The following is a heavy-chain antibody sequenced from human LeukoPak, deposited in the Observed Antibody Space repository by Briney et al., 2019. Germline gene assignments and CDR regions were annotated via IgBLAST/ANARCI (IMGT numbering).Heavy chain of an antibody. J-gene: IGHJ4*02. V-gene: IGHV4-34*01. Sequence: SETLSLTCAVYGETFSGYYWSWIRQPPGKGLEWIGEIDQSGSINYNPSLKSRVTMSVDTSKNQFSLKLSSVTAADTAVYYCARQGSKGCSGGSCHPIDYWGQGTLVTVSS. D-gene: IGHD2-15*01. CDR3: ARQGSKGCSGGSCHPIDY. CDR1: GETFSGYY. CDR2: IDQSGSI.